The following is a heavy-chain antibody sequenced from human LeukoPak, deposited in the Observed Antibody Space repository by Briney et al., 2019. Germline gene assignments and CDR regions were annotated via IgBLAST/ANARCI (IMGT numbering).Heavy chain of an antibody. D-gene: IGHD3-22*01. V-gene: IGHV4-59*01. CDR1: GGSISSYY. Sequence: PSETLSLTCTVSGGSISSYYWSWIRQPPGKGLEWIGYIYYSGSTNYNPSLKSRVTVSVDTSKNQFSLKLSSVTAADTAVYYCAIGSSGYYSAPLFDYWGQGTLVTVPS. CDR2: IYYSGST. CDR3: AIGSSGYYSAPLFDY. J-gene: IGHJ4*02.